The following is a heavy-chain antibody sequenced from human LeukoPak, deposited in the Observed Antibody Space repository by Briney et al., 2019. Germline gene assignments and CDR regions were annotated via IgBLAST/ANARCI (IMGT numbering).Heavy chain of an antibody. Sequence: GASVKVSCKASGYTFTSYDINWVRQATGQGLEWMGWMNPNSGNTGYAQKFQGRVTMTRNTSISTAYMELSSLRSEDTAVYYCARGYGDYPYYYYYGMDVWGQGTTVTVSS. V-gene: IGHV1-8*01. CDR1: GYTFTSYD. D-gene: IGHD4-17*01. CDR2: MNPNSGNT. CDR3: ARGYGDYPYYYYYGMDV. J-gene: IGHJ6*02.